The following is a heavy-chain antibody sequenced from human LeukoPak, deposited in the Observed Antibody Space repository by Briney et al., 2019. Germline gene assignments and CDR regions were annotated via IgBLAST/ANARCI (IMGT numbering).Heavy chain of an antibody. J-gene: IGHJ4*02. D-gene: IGHD3-10*01. CDR1: GGSISSYY. CDR3: ARLKNYYGSGPNDY. V-gene: IGHV4-59*12. Sequence: PSETLSLTCIVSGGSISSYYWSWIRQPPGKGLVWIGYIHYSGSTNYNPSLKSRVTISVDTSKNQFSLKLSSVTAADTAVYYCARLKNYYGSGPNDYWGQGTLVTVSS. CDR2: IHYSGST.